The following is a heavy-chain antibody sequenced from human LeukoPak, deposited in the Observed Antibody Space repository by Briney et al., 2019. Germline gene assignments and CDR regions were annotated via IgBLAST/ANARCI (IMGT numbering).Heavy chain of an antibody. D-gene: IGHD1-26*01. Sequence: GASVKVPCKASAYTFTSYYIHWVRQAPGQGLEWMGWINPNSGDTNYAQKFQGRVTMTRDTSISTAYMDLTRLTSDDTAIYYCARDLSAEGSGSYFRSRGERGWFDPWGQGTLVTVSS. CDR2: INPNSGDT. J-gene: IGHJ5*02. V-gene: IGHV1-2*02. CDR1: AYTFTSYY. CDR3: ARDLSAEGSGSYFRSRGERGWFDP.